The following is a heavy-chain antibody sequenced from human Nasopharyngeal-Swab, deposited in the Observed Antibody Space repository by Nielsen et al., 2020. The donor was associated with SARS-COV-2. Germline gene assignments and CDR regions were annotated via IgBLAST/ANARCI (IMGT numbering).Heavy chain of an antibody. CDR1: GYTFTSYV. CDR2: ISAYNGNT. D-gene: IGHD5-12*01. V-gene: IGHV1-18*01. CDR3: ARDRGIVATIEEFDY. J-gene: IGHJ4*02. Sequence: ASVKVSCNASGYTFTSYVISWVRQAPGQGLEWMGWISAYNGNTNYAQKLQGRVTMTTDTSTSTAYMELRSLRSDDTAVYYCARDRGIVATIEEFDYWGQGTLVTVSS.